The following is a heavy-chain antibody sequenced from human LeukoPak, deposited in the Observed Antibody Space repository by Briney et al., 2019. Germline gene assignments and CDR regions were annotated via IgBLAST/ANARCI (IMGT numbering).Heavy chain of an antibody. V-gene: IGHV1-2*02. CDR3: ARSRRDNYYMDV. CDR2: INPNSGGT. CDR1: GYTFTSYG. J-gene: IGHJ6*03. Sequence: ASVKVSCKASGYTFTSYGISWVRQAPGQGLEWMGWINPNSGGTNYAQKFQGRVTMTRDTSISTAYMELSRLRSDDTAVYYCARSRRDNYYMDVWGKGTTVTISS.